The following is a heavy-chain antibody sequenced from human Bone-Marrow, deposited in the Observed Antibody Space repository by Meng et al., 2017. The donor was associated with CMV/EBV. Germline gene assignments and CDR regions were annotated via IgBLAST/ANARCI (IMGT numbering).Heavy chain of an antibody. CDR2: INPSGGST. J-gene: IGHJ4*02. CDR1: GYTFTSYY. D-gene: IGHD6-19*01. Sequence: ASVKVSCKASGYTFTSYYMHWVRQAPAQGLEWMGIINPSGGSTSYAQKFQGRVTMTRDKSTSTVYMEVSSLRSEDTAVYYCARDSPTEGSGCHDWGQGTLVTVSS. V-gene: IGHV1-46*01. CDR3: ARDSPTEGSGCHD.